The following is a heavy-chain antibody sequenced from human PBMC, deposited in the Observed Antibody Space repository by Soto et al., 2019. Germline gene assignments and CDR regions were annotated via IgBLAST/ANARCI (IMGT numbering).Heavy chain of an antibody. CDR2: ISWNSGSI. D-gene: IGHD6-19*01. V-gene: IGHV3-9*01. CDR3: AKSHVVAVAGYFDY. CDR1: GFTFDDYA. J-gene: IGHJ4*02. Sequence: EVQLVESGGGLVQPGGSLRLSCAASGFTFDDYAMHWVRQAPGKGLEWVSGISWNSGSIGYADSVKGRFTISRDNAKNSLYLQMNSLRAEDTALYYCAKSHVVAVAGYFDYWGQGTLVTVSS.